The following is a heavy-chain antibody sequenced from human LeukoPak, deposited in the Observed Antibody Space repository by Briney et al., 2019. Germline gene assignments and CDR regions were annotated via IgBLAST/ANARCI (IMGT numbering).Heavy chain of an antibody. CDR3: AHRRYGDSLFDY. J-gene: IGHJ4*02. Sequence: SGPTLVNPTQTLTLTCTFSGFSLSTSGVGVGWIRQPPGKALEWLGDIYWDDDKRYSPSLKSRLTITKDTSKNQVVLTMTNMDPVDTPTYYCAHRRYGDSLFDYWGQETLVTVSS. CDR1: GFSLSTSGVG. CDR2: IYWDDDK. V-gene: IGHV2-5*02. D-gene: IGHD4-17*01.